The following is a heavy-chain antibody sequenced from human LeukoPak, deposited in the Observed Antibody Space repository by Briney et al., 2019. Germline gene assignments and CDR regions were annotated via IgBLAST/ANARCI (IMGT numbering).Heavy chain of an antibody. J-gene: IGHJ4*02. CDR3: ARDVPLRYSSGWYLDY. CDR1: RYTFTSYY. CDR2: INPSGGST. V-gene: IGHV1-46*01. Sequence: GASVKVSCKASRYTFTSYYMHWVRQAPGQGLEWMGIINPSGGSTSYAQKFQGRVTMTRDTSTSTVYMEVSSLRSEDTAVYYCARDVPLRYSSGWYLDYWGQGTLVTVSS. D-gene: IGHD6-19*01.